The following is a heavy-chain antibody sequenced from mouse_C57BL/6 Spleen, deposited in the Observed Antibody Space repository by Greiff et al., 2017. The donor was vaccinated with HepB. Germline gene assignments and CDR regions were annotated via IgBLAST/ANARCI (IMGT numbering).Heavy chain of an antibody. D-gene: IGHD1-1*01. CDR1: GYTFTSYW. Sequence: EVQLQQSGTVLARPGASVKMSCKTSGYTFTSYWMHWVKQRPGQGLEWIGAIYPGNSDTSYNQKFKGKAKLTAVTSASTAYMELSSLTNEDSAVYYSTRLNFPDFYYYFDYWGQGTTLTVSS. CDR2: IYPGNSDT. J-gene: IGHJ2*01. V-gene: IGHV1-5*01. CDR3: TRLNFPDFYYYFDY.